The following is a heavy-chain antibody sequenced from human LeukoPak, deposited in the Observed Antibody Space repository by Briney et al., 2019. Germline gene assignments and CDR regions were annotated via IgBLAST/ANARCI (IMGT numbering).Heavy chain of an antibody. CDR3: ARGRPQIYDFWSGYYCDAFDI. D-gene: IGHD3-3*01. Sequence: SETLSLTCAVYGGSFSGYYWSWIRQPPGKGLEWIGEINHSGSTNYNPSLKSRVTISVDTSKNQFSLKLCSVTAADTAVYYCARGRPQIYDFWSGYYCDAFDIWGQGTMVTVSS. CDR1: GGSFSGYY. V-gene: IGHV4-34*01. CDR2: INHSGST. J-gene: IGHJ3*02.